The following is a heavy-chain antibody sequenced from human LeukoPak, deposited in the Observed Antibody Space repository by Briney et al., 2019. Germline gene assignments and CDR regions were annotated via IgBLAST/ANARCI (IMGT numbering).Heavy chain of an antibody. Sequence: SETLSLTCTVSGGSISSSSYYWGWIRQPPGKGLEWIGSIYYSGSTYYNPSLKSRVTISVDTSKNQFSLKLTSVTAADTAVYYCARQGTRGAVSVPAALAPFDPWGQGTLLTVSS. CDR2: IYYSGST. CDR3: ARQGTRGAVSVPAALAPFDP. V-gene: IGHV4-39*01. J-gene: IGHJ5*02. D-gene: IGHD2-2*01. CDR1: GGSISSSSYY.